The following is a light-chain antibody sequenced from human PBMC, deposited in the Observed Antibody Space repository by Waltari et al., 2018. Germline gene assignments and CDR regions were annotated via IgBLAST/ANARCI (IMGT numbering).Light chain of an antibody. Sequence: AIRLLHSPSSFSASTGHTVTITWRASQCISSYLAWYQHKPGKAPKLLIYAASTLQSGVPSRFSGSGSGTDFTLTISCLQSEDFATYYCQQYYSYPPLTFGGGTKVEIK. J-gene: IGKJ4*01. CDR1: QCISSY. V-gene: IGKV1-8*01. CDR2: AAS. CDR3: QQYYSYPPLT.